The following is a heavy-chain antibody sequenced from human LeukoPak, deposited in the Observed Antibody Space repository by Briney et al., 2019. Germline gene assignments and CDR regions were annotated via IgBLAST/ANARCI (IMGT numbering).Heavy chain of an antibody. D-gene: IGHD2-15*01. CDR3: AKSGGSFYYYYMDV. CDR1: GFTFSSYA. CDR2: ISGSGGST. V-gene: IGHV3-23*01. J-gene: IGHJ6*03. Sequence: GGSLRLSCAASGFTFSSYATSWVRQAPGKGLEWVSAISGSGGSTYYADSVKGRFTISRDNSKNTLYLQMNSLRAEDTAVYYCAKSGGSFYYYYMDVWGKGTTVTVSS.